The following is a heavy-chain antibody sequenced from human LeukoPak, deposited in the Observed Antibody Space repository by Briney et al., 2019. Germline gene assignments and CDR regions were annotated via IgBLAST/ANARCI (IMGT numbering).Heavy chain of an antibody. CDR3: ARGREVVITFGGVIVLNWFDP. CDR2: ISAYNGNT. J-gene: IGHJ5*02. V-gene: IGHV1-18*01. D-gene: IGHD3-16*02. Sequence: ASVKVSCKASGYTFTSYGISWVRQAPGQGLEWMGWISAYNGNTNYAQKLQGRVTMTTDTSTSTAYMELRSLRSDDTAVYYCARGREVVITFGGVIVLNWFDPWGQGTLVTVSS. CDR1: GYTFTSYG.